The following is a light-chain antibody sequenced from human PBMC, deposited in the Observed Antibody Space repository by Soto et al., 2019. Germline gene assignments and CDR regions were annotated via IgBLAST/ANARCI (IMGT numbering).Light chain of an antibody. Sequence: QSALTQPASVSGSPGQSIAISCTGTSSDVGGYDQVSWYQQHPGKVPKLMIYAVSNRPSGVSDRFSGSQSGNTASLTISGFQAEDEADYYCSSYTGSGTFFGGGTKVTVL. J-gene: IGLJ2*01. CDR2: AVS. CDR1: SSDVGGYDQ. CDR3: SSYTGSGTF. V-gene: IGLV2-14*01.